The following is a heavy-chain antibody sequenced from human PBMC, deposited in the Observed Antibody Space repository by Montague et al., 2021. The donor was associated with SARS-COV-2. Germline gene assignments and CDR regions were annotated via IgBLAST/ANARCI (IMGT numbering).Heavy chain of an antibody. CDR2: INSDGSST. CDR3: ASIRGYFGY. D-gene: IGHD3-10*01. CDR1: GFPFSRYW. V-gene: IGHV3-74*01. Sequence: SLRLSCAASGFPFSRYWMHWVRQAPGKGPVWVSRINSDGSSTSYADSVKGRFTISRDNAKNTLYLQMNSLRAEDTAVYYCASIRGYFGYWGQGTLVTVSS. J-gene: IGHJ4*02.